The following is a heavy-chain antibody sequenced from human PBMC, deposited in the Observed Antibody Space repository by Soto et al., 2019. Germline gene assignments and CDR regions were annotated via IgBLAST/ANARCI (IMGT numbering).Heavy chain of an antibody. CDR1: GYSVSSNSAA. V-gene: IGHV6-1*01. D-gene: IGHD2-2*01. Sequence: PSQTLSLTCAISGYSVSSNSAAWNWIRQSPSRGLEWLGRTYYRSKWYNDYAVSVKSRITINPDTSKNQFSLQLNSVTPEDTAVYYCARDTAYCSSTSCHNWFDPWGQGTLVTVSS. CDR2: TYYRSKWYN. CDR3: ARDTAYCSSTSCHNWFDP. J-gene: IGHJ5*02.